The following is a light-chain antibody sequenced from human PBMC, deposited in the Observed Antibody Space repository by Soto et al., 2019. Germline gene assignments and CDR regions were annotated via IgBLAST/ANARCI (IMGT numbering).Light chain of an antibody. V-gene: IGLV1-44*01. CDR2: SNN. CDR1: SSNIGSNT. J-gene: IGLJ1*01. Sequence: QSALTQPPSASGTPGQRVTISCSGSSSNIGSNTVNWYQQLPGTAPKLLIYSNNQRPSGVPDRFSGSRSGTSASLAISGLQSEDEADYYCAAWDDSLNGPHYVFGTGIKVTVL. CDR3: AAWDDSLNGPHYV.